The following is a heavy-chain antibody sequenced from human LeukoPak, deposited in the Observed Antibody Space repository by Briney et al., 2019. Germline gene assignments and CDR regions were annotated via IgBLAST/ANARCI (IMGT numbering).Heavy chain of an antibody. CDR1: GFTFSSYA. J-gene: IGHJ4*02. D-gene: IGHD1/OR15-1a*01. CDR3: ATRTPRRNNQFDS. CDR2: ISGSDTST. Sequence: GGSLRLSCAASGFTFSSYAMNWVRQAPGKGLEWVSTISGSDTSTYYADSVKGRFTISRDNSKNTLYMQMNSLRAEDTAVYYCATRTPRRNNQFDSWGQGTLVTVSS. V-gene: IGHV3-23*01.